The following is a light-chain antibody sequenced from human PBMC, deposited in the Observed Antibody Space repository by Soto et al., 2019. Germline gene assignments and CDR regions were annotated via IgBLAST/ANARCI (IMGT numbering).Light chain of an antibody. J-gene: IGKJ4*01. V-gene: IGKV3-11*01. CDR2: DAS. CDR3: QQRSNWLT. Sequence: EIVWTQSPATLSLSPGERATLSCRASQSVSSYLAWYQQKPGQAPRLLIYDASNRATGIPARFSGSGSGTDSTLTIRSLEPEDFAVYYCQQRSNWLTFGGGTKVDIK. CDR1: QSVSSY.